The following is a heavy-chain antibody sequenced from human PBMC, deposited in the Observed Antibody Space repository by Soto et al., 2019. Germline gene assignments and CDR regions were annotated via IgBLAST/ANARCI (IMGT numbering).Heavy chain of an antibody. Sequence: EVQLLESGGGLVQPGGYLRLSCAASGFTFSNYAVTWVRQAPGKGLEWVSTISGSGGSTYYADSVKGRFTISRDNSNNTLYLQMNSLRAEDTAVYDCAKDQGSSWYEIDYWGQGALVTVSS. CDR2: ISGSGGST. V-gene: IGHV3-23*01. CDR1: GFTFSNYA. D-gene: IGHD6-13*01. J-gene: IGHJ4*02. CDR3: AKDQGSSWYEIDY.